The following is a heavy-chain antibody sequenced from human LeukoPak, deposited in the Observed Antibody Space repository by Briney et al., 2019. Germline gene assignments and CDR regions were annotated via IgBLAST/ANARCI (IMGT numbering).Heavy chain of an antibody. V-gene: IGHV1-69*05. Sequence: ASVKVSCKASGGTFSSYAISWVRQAPGQGLEWMGGIIPIFGTANYAQKFQGRVTITTDESTSTAYTELSSLRSEDTAVYYCARAASTGTFDYYYYYMDVWGKGTTVTVSS. D-gene: IGHD1-1*01. J-gene: IGHJ6*03. CDR1: GGTFSSYA. CDR3: ARAASTGTFDYYYYYMDV. CDR2: IIPIFGTA.